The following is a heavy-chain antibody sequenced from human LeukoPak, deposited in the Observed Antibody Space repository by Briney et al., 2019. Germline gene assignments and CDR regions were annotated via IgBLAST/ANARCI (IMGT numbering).Heavy chain of an antibody. J-gene: IGHJ4*02. Sequence: GGSLTLSCAASGSTFSSYWTHWVRQAPGNGLVWVSRINSDGRNTSYTDSVKGRFTISRDNAKNALYLQMTSLRAEDTAVYYCARDGKVRGVSRFNALVANLDYWGQGTLVTVSS. CDR1: GSTFSSYW. V-gene: IGHV3-74*01. CDR2: INSDGRNT. D-gene: IGHD3-10*01. CDR3: ARDGKVRGVSRFNALVANLDY.